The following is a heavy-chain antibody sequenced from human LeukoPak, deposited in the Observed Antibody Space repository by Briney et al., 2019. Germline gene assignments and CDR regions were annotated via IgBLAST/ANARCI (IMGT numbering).Heavy chain of an antibody. V-gene: IGHV4-38-2*01. CDR1: GYSISSGYY. CDR3: AGNWNEERVDY. J-gene: IGHJ4*02. Sequence: SETLSLTCAVSGYSISSGYYWGWIRPPPGKGLEWIERIYHSGSNYYNASLKSRVTISVDTSKNQISLNLSSVTAGDTAVYYCAGNWNEERVDYWGEGTLVSASS. CDR2: IYHSGSN. D-gene: IGHD1-1*01.